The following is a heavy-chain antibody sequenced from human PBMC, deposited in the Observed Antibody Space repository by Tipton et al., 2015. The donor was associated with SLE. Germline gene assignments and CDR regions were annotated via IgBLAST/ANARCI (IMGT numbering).Heavy chain of an antibody. Sequence: TLSLTCAVYGGSFSGYYWSWIRQPPGKGLEWIGEINHSGSANYNPSLKSRLTISVDTSKNQFSLKLSSVTAADTAVYYCASGDAFDIWGQGTMVTVSS. CDR1: GGSFSGYY. J-gene: IGHJ3*02. CDR2: INHSGSA. V-gene: IGHV4-34*01. CDR3: ASGDAFDI.